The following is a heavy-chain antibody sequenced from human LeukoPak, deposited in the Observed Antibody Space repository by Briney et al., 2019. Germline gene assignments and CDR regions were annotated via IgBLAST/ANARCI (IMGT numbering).Heavy chain of an antibody. J-gene: IGHJ2*01. D-gene: IGHD2-2*01. CDR2: IIPIFGTA. V-gene: IGHV1-69*13. CDR3: AKNPYQLFRYSYFDL. Sequence: SVKVSCKASGGTFSSFAISWVRQAPGQGLEWMGGIIPIFGTANYAQKFQGGVTITVDESTSTAYMELSSPRSEDTAVYYCAKNPYQLFRYSYFDLWGRGTRVTVSS. CDR1: GGTFSSFA.